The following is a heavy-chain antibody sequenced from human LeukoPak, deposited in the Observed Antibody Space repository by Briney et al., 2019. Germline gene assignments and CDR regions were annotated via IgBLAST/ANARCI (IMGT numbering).Heavy chain of an antibody. Sequence: PGGSLRLSCAASGFTFSGSAMHWVRQASGKGLEWVGRIRSKANSYATAYAASVKGRFTISRDDSKNTAYLQMNSLKTEDTAVYYCTRHDYGDGDLDYWGQGTLVTVSS. CDR3: TRHDYGDGDLDY. J-gene: IGHJ4*02. D-gene: IGHD4-17*01. V-gene: IGHV3-73*01. CDR1: GFTFSGSA. CDR2: IRSKANSYAT.